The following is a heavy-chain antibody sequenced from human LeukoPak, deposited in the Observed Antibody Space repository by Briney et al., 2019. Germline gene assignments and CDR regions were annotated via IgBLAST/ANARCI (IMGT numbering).Heavy chain of an antibody. D-gene: IGHD1-1*01. CDR3: AKGQELDDGVFDS. CDR2: IRSNGDTT. V-gene: IGHV3-23*01. CDR1: GFTFSSLA. Sequence: GGSLRLSCTASGFTFSSLAMTWVRQAPGKGLEWVSSIRSNGDTTYNADSVKGRFTISRDNSKNTLYLELNSLRVEDTATFYCAKGQELDDGVFDSWGQGTMVTVSS. J-gene: IGHJ4*02.